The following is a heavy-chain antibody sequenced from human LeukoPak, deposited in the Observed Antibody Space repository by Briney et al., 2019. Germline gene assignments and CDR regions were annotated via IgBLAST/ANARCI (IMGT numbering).Heavy chain of an antibody. V-gene: IGHV4-59*12. CDR3: AKGAGGVLRFLEWLLDFDY. Sequence: PSETLSLTCTVSGGSISSYYWSWIRQPPGKGLEWIGYIYYSGSTNYNPSLKSRVTISVDRSKNQFSLKLSSVTAADTAVYYCAKGAGGVLRFLEWLLDFDYWGQGTLVTVSS. CDR1: GGSISSYY. J-gene: IGHJ4*02. D-gene: IGHD3-3*01. CDR2: IYYSGST.